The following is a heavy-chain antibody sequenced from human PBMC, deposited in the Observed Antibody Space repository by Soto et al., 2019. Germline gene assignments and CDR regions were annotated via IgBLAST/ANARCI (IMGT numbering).Heavy chain of an antibody. D-gene: IGHD2-2*01. CDR2: INPILGIA. V-gene: IGHV1-69*02. Sequence: ASVKVSCKASGGTFSSYTISWVRQAPGQGLEWMGRINPILGIANYAQKFQGRVTITADKSTSTAYMELSSLRSEDTAVYYCARSRCSSTSCYPNYYYYYMDVWGKGTTVTVSS. CDR3: ARSRCSSTSCYPNYYYYYMDV. CDR1: GGTFSSYT. J-gene: IGHJ6*03.